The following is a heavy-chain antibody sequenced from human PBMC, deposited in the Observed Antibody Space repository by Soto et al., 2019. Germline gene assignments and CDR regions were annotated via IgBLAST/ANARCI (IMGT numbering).Heavy chain of an antibody. CDR3: ARDIMGTNYYYYGMDV. Sequence: QVQLQESGPGLVKPSETLSLTCTVSGGSISSYYWSWIRQPPGKGLEWIGYIYYSGSTNYNPSLKRRVTISVDTSKNQFSLTLSSVTAADTAVYYCARDIMGTNYYYYGMDVWGQGTTVTVSS. CDR2: IYYSGST. CDR1: GGSISSYY. D-gene: IGHD2-8*01. V-gene: IGHV4-59*01. J-gene: IGHJ6*02.